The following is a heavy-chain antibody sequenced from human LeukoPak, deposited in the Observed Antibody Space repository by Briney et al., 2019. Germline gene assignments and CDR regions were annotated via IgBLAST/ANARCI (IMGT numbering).Heavy chain of an antibody. J-gene: IGHJ4*02. Sequence: GGSLRLSCAASGFTFSDYYMTWIRQAPGKGLEWVSSISGSSSTIHYADSVRGRFTISRDNAKNSLYLQMNSLRAEDTAVYYCARDPSSSFPPDYWGQGTLVTVSS. CDR3: ARDPSSSFPPDY. CDR2: ISGSSSTI. V-gene: IGHV3-11*01. D-gene: IGHD6-6*01. CDR1: GFTFSDYY.